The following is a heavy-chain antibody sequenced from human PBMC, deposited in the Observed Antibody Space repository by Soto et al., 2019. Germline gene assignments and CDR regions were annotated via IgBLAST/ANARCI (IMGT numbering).Heavy chain of an antibody. D-gene: IGHD5-18*01. J-gene: IGHJ6*02. Sequence: ASVKVSCKASGYTFTSYGISWVRQAPGQGLEWMGWISAYNGNTNYAQKLQGRVTMTTDTSTSTAYMELRSLRSDDTAVYYCATEGGYYYYYYGLDVWGQGTTVTVSS. CDR2: ISAYNGNT. CDR1: GYTFTSYG. V-gene: IGHV1-18*04. CDR3: ATEGGYYYYYYGLDV.